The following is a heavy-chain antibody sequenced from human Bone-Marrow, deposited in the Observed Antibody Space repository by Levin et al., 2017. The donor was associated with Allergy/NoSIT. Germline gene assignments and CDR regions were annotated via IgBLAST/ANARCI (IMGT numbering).Heavy chain of an antibody. J-gene: IGHJ4*02. CDR2: INPNTGVA. V-gene: IGHV1-2*02. Sequence: ASVKVSCKTSANTFTDYYIHWVRQAPGQGLEWMGWINPNTGVARYAQKFQGRVTLTRDASISTAYMDLSSMRSDDAAIYYCATDDQWSCAGGTCYPYWGQGTLVTVSS. CDR1: ANTFTDYY. D-gene: IGHD2-15*01. CDR3: ATDDQWSCAGGTCYPY.